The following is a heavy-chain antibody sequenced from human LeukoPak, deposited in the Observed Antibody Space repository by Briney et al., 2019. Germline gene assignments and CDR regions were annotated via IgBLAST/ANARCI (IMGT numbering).Heavy chain of an antibody. CDR1: GGTFSSYA. Sequence: SVKVSCKASGGTFSSYAISWVRQAPGQGLEWMGGIIPIFGTANYAQRFQGRVTITADKSTSTAYMELSSLRSEDTAVYYCARVLYYDYVWGSYDYYYMDVWGKGTTVTDSS. CDR3: ARVLYYDYVWGSYDYYYMDV. V-gene: IGHV1-69*06. CDR2: IIPIFGTA. D-gene: IGHD3-16*01. J-gene: IGHJ6*03.